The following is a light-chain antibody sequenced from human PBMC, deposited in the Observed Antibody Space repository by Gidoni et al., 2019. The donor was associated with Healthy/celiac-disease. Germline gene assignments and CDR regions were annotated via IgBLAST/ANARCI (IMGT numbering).Light chain of an antibody. J-gene: IGKJ5*01. CDR1: KSVSSY. CDR2: DAS. V-gene: IGKV3-11*01. Sequence: EIVLTQSPATLSLSPGERATLSGRASKSVSSYLAWYHQKPGQAPRLLIYDASNRATGIPARFSGSGSGTDFTLTISSLEPEDFAVYYCQQRSNWPPEITFGQGTRLEIK. CDR3: QQRSNWPPEIT.